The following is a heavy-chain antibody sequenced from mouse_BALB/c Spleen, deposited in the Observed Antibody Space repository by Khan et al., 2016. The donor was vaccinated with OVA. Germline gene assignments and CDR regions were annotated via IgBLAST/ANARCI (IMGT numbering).Heavy chain of an antibody. Sequence: QVQLQQSGAELVKPGASVKLSCKASGYTFTSYDINWVRQRLEQGLEWIGWMFPGDGSTKYNENFKGKATLTTDKSYSTAYMQLSRLTSEDSGAYICAWGGYGGFAYWGQGTLVTVSA. J-gene: IGHJ3*01. CDR3: AWGGYGGFAY. CDR1: GYTFTSYD. CDR2: MFPGDGST. V-gene: IGHV1-85*01. D-gene: IGHD2-14*01.